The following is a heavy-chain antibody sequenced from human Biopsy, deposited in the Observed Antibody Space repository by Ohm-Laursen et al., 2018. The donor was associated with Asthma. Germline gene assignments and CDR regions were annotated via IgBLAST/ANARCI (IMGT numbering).Heavy chain of an antibody. V-gene: IGHV3-30*18. J-gene: IGHJ6*02. CDR2: ISYDGREK. D-gene: IGHD3-10*01. CDR1: GFAFGNYA. CDR3: AKDRFDGSVTSHYYYYGIDV. Sequence: SLRLSCAASGFAFGNYAMYWVRQAPGKGPEWVALISYDGREKGYIDSVKGRFTISRDNFRNTLYVEMSSLRPEDSATYYCAKDRFDGSVTSHYYYYGIDVWGQGTAVTVSS.